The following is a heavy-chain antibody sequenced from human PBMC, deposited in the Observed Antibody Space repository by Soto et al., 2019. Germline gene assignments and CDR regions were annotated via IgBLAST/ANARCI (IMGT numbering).Heavy chain of an antibody. CDR3: ARVRGGGSEYFFDY. CDR2: INPSGGTT. J-gene: IGHJ4*02. CDR1: GYTFTRYN. D-gene: IGHD2-15*01. Sequence: DSVKVSCKASGYTFTRYNVHWVRQAPRQGLEWMAIINPSGGTTYYVQKFEGRVTLTTDTSTSTVYMELSSLRSDDTAVYYCARVRGGGSEYFFDYWGQGTLVTVSS. V-gene: IGHV1-46*01.